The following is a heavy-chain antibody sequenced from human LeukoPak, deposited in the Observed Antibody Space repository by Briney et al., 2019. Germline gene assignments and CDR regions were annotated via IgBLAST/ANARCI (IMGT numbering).Heavy chain of an antibody. V-gene: IGHV3-30*03. Sequence: GGSLRLSCAASGFTFSSYGMHWVRQAPGKGLEWVAVISYDGSNKYYADSVKGRFTISRDNSKNTLYLQMNSLRAEDTAVYYCVRERGEGWYLFDYWGQGTLVTVSS. CDR2: ISYDGSNK. D-gene: IGHD2-15*01. J-gene: IGHJ4*02. CDR1: GFTFSSYG. CDR3: VRERGEGWYLFDY.